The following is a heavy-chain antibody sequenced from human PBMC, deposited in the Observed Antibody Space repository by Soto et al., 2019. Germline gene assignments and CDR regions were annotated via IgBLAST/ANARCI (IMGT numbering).Heavy chain of an antibody. Sequence: SETLSLTCAVYGGSFSGYYWSWIRQPPGKGLEWIGEINHSGSTNYNPSLKSRVTISLDKSENQFSLKVTSLTAADTAVYYCASRDPGTSVDYWGQGTLVTVSS. D-gene: IGHD1-7*01. V-gene: IGHV4-34*01. CDR2: INHSGST. J-gene: IGHJ4*02. CDR1: GGSFSGYY. CDR3: ASRDPGTSVDY.